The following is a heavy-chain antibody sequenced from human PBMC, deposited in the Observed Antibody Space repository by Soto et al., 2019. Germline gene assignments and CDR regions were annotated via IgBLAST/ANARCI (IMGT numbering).Heavy chain of an antibody. D-gene: IGHD6-13*01. V-gene: IGHV3-23*01. J-gene: IGHJ5*02. CDR2: ISGSCGST. Sequence: PGGSLRLSCAASGFTFSINAMSWVRLAPGKGLEWVSTISGSCGSTYYADSVKGRFTISRDNSKNTLYLQMSSLRAEDTAIYYCAKLTAIATAGNGFTWFDPWGQGTLVTVSS. CDR1: GFTFSINA. CDR3: AKLTAIATAGNGFTWFDP.